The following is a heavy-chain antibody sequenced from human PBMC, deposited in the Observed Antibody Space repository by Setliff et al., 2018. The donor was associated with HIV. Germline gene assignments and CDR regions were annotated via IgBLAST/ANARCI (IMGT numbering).Heavy chain of an antibody. CDR3: ANSHSAYFVDAFDI. CDR1: GYSFTSYW. CDR2: IHPGDSDI. Sequence: GESLKISCQGSGYSFTSYWIAWVRQMPGKGLEWMGIIHPGDSDIRYSPSFQGQVTISADKSSSTAYLQWSSLKASDTAMYYCANSHSAYFVDAFDIWGQGTMVTVSS. V-gene: IGHV5-51*01. D-gene: IGHD3-22*01. J-gene: IGHJ3*02.